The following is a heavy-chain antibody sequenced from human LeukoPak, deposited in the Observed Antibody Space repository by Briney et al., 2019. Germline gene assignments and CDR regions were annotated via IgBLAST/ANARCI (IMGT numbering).Heavy chain of an antibody. Sequence: SETLSLTCTVSGGSISSGGYYWSWIRQHPGKGLEWIGYIYYSGSTYYNPSLRSRVTISVDTSKNQFSLKLSSVTAADTAVYYCARGDTAAAEDYWGQGTLVTVSS. CDR3: ARGDTAAAEDY. J-gene: IGHJ4*02. V-gene: IGHV4-31*03. CDR2: IYYSGST. CDR1: GGSISSGGYY. D-gene: IGHD6-13*01.